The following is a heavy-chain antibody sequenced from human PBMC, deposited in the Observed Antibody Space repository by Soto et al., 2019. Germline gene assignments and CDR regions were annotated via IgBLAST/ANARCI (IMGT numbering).Heavy chain of an antibody. Sequence: SETLSLTCTVSGGSISSSSYYWGWIRQPPGKGLEWIGSIYYSGSTYYNPSLKSRVTISVDTSKNQFSLKLSSVTAADTAVYYCARVAARRDWYFDLWGRGTLVTVSS. V-gene: IGHV4-39*07. D-gene: IGHD6-6*01. J-gene: IGHJ2*01. CDR2: IYYSGST. CDR3: ARVAARRDWYFDL. CDR1: GGSISSSSYY.